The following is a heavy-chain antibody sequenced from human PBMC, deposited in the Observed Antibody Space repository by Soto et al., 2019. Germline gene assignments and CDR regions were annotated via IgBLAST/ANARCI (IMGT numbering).Heavy chain of an antibody. CDR3: ARDPYTAMAPTRFDY. J-gene: IGHJ4*02. CDR2: INPSGGSS. V-gene: IGHV1-46*03. D-gene: IGHD5-18*01. CDR1: GYTFTSYY. Sequence: QVQLVQSGAEVKKPGASVKVSCKASGYTFTSYYLHWVRQAPGQGLEWMGIINPSGGSSSYAQKFQGRVTMTRDTSTSTVSMELSSLRSEDTAVYYCARDPYTAMAPTRFDYWGKGTLVTVSS.